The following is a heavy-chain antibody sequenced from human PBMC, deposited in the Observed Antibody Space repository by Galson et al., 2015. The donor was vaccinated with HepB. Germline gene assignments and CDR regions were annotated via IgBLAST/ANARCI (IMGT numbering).Heavy chain of an antibody. CDR1: GFTFSSYS. D-gene: IGHD3-3*01. CDR2: ISSSSSYI. CDR3: ARINYDVYYYYYGMDV. V-gene: IGHV3-21*01. Sequence: SLRLSCAASGFTFSSYSMNWVRQAPGKGLEWVSSISSSSSYIYYADSVKGRFTISRDNAKNSLYLQMNSLRAEDTAAYYCARINYDVYYYYYGMDVWGQGTTVTVSS. J-gene: IGHJ6*02.